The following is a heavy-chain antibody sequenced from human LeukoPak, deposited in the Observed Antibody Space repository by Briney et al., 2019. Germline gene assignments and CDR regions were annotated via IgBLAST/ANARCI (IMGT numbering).Heavy chain of an antibody. Sequence: GGSLRLSCAASGFTFSSYSMHWVRQAPGKGLEWVALISYDGSNKYYADSVKGRFTISRDNSKNTLYLQMNSLSPEDTAVYYCASDMSYSGYYIDYWGQGTLVTVSS. V-gene: IGHV3-30-3*01. CDR3: ASDMSYSGYYIDY. CDR2: ISYDGSNK. D-gene: IGHD3-3*01. J-gene: IGHJ4*02. CDR1: GFTFSSYS.